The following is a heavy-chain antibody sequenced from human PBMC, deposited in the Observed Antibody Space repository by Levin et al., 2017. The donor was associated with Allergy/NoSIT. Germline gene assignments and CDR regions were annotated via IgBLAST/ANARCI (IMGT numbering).Heavy chain of an antibody. CDR2: VNPNSGGA. CDR1: GYTFTDYY. D-gene: IGHD2/OR15-2a*01. CDR3: ARDRRPTRPGGLFYYFDL. J-gene: IGHJ2*01. V-gene: IGHV1-2*04. Sequence: ASVKVSCKASGYTFTDYYMHWVRQVPGQGLEWMGWVNPNSGGARYAQRFQGLITMTVDTSVTTSYMELSRLSSDDTAVYFFARDRRPTRPGGLFYYFDLWGRGTLVTVSS.